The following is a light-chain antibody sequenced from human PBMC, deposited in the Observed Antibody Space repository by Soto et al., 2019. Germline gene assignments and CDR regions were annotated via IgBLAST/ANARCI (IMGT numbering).Light chain of an antibody. Sequence: DIQMTPSPSTLSASVGDRVTITCRASQSISSWLAWYQQKPGKTPKLLIYDASSLESGVPSRFSGSGSGTEFTLTISSLQPDDFATYYCQQYNSYQWTFGQGTKVDIK. CDR1: QSISSW. CDR2: DAS. V-gene: IGKV1-5*01. CDR3: QQYNSYQWT. J-gene: IGKJ1*01.